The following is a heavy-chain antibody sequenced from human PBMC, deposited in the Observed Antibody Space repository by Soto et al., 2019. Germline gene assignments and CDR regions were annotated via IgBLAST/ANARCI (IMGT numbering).Heavy chain of an antibody. D-gene: IGHD3-10*01. J-gene: IGHJ5*02. V-gene: IGHV4-34*01. CDR1: GGSFSGYY. CDR2: INHSGST. CDR3: ARGRRASGAYYYGSGSYYNQGGWFDP. Sequence: SETLSLTCAVYGGSFSGYYCSWIRQPPGKGLEWIGEINHSGSTNYNPSLKSRVTISVDTSKNQFSLKLSSVTAADTAVYYCARGRRASGAYYYGSGSYYNQGGWFDPWGQGTLVTVSS.